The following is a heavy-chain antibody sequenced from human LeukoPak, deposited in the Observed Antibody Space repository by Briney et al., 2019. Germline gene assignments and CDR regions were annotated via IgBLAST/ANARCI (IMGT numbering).Heavy chain of an antibody. CDR1: GFTFSSYA. V-gene: IGHV3-23*01. J-gene: IGHJ3*02. CDR3: AKSVHYYDSGLDAFDI. D-gene: IGHD3-22*01. Sequence: GGSLRLSCAASGFTFSSYAVSWVRQAPGKGLEWVSAISGSGGSTYYADSVKGRFTISRDNSKNTLYLQMNSLRAEDTAVYYCAKSVHYYDSGLDAFDIWGQGTMVTVSS. CDR2: ISGSGGST.